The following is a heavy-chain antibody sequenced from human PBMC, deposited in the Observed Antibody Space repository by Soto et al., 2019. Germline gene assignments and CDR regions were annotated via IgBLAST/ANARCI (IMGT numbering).Heavy chain of an antibody. Sequence: SETLSLTCAVYGGSFSGYYGSWIRQPPGKGLEWIGEINHSGSTNYNPSLKSRVTISVDTSKNQFSLKLSSVTAADTAVYYCARHLLGYCSGGSCYRWFDPWGQGTLVTVSS. D-gene: IGHD2-15*01. CDR2: INHSGST. CDR3: ARHLLGYCSGGSCYRWFDP. V-gene: IGHV4-34*01. J-gene: IGHJ5*02. CDR1: GGSFSGYY.